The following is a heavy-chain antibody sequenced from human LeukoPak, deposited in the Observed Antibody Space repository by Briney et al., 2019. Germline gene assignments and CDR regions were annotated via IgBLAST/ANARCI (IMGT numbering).Heavy chain of an antibody. CDR2: ISAYNGNT. V-gene: IGHV1-18*01. CDR1: GYTFTTYG. D-gene: IGHD2-2*02. J-gene: IGHJ4*02. Sequence: GASVTVSFKGSGYTFTTYGISWVRQAPGQGLEWIGWISAYNGNTNYAQKLQGRVTMTTDTSTSTAYMELRSLRSDDTAVYYCARDYCSSTSCYTGGFDYWGQGTLVTVSS. CDR3: ARDYCSSTSCYTGGFDY.